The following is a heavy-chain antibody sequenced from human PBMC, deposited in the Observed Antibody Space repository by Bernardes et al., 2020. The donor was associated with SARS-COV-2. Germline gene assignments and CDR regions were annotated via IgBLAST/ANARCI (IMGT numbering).Heavy chain of an antibody. CDR2: IYYSGST. D-gene: IGHD1-1*01. CDR3: ARLGLLERRSDTKSYYYYGMDV. J-gene: IGHJ6*02. V-gene: IGHV4-59*08. Sequence: SETLSLTCTVSGGSISSYYWSWIRQPPGKGLEWIGYIYYSGSTNYNPSLKSRVTISVDTSKNQFSLKLSSVTAADTAVYYCARLGLLERRSDTKSYYYYGMDVWGQGTTVTVSS. CDR1: GGSISSYY.